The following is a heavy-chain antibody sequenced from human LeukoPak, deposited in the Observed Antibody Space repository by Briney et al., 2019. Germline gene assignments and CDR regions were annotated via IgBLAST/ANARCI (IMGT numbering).Heavy chain of an antibody. J-gene: IGHJ4*02. D-gene: IGHD4-17*01. CDR3: AAGYGDPNFDY. CDR1: GGTFSSYA. V-gene: IGHV1-69*13. Sequence: AASVTLSCKASGGTFSSYAISWVRQPPGQGLEWMGGIIPIFGTANYAQKLQGRVTITADASTSTAYMELSSLRSEDTAVYYCAAGYGDPNFDYWGEGTLVTVSS. CDR2: IIPIFGTA.